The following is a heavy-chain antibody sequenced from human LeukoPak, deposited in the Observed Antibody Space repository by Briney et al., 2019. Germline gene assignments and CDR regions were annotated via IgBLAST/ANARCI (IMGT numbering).Heavy chain of an antibody. CDR3: VRERDWGVTSPYFDY. CDR2: IYSGGST. V-gene: IGHV3-66*01. Sequence: PGGSLRLSCAASGFSVSSNYMSWVRQAPGKGLEWVSVIYSGGSTNYADSVKGRFTISRDNSKNTLYLQMNSLRAEDTAVYYCVRERDWGVTSPYFDYWGQGSLVTVSS. J-gene: IGHJ4*02. CDR1: GFSVSSNY. D-gene: IGHD3/OR15-3a*01.